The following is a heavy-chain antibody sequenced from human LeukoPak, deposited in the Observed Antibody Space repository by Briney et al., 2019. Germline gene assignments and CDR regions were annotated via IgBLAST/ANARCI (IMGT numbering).Heavy chain of an antibody. CDR3: ARDNRIVVVTRWEEVAFDT. V-gene: IGHV1-2*02. Sequence: ASVKVSCKASGYTFTGYYMHWVRQAPGQGLEWMGWINPNSGGTNYAQKFQGRVTMTRDTSISTAYMELSRLRSDDTAVYYCARDNRIVVVTRWEEVAFDTWGQGTMVTVSS. CDR2: INPNSGGT. D-gene: IGHD3-22*01. J-gene: IGHJ3*02. CDR1: GYTFTGYY.